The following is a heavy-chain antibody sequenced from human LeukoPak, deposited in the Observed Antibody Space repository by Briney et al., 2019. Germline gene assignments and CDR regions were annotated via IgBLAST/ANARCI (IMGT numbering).Heavy chain of an antibody. J-gene: IGHJ4*02. CDR1: GFTFDDYT. CDR2: ISWDGGST. Sequence: PGGSLRLSCAASGFTFDDYTMHWVRQAPGKGLEWVSLISWDGGSTYYADSVKGRFTISRDNSKNSPYLQMNSLRTEDTALYYCAKDSSNWAFDYWGQGTLVTVSS. CDR3: AKDSSNWAFDY. D-gene: IGHD1-1*01. V-gene: IGHV3-43*01.